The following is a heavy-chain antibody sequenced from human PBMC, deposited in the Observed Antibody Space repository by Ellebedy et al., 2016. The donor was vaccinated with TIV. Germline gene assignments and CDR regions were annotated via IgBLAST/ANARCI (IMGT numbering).Heavy chain of an antibody. CDR2: IFYSGST. V-gene: IGHV4-61*01. CDR1: GGSVSSPNYY. CDR3: ARLDYYGSGSDYNPGYYYMDV. J-gene: IGHJ6*03. D-gene: IGHD3-10*01. Sequence: MPSETLSLTCTVSGGSVSSPNYYWTWIRQPPGKGLEWIGYIFYSGSTNYNPSLKGRLTISVDTSKNQFSLKLSSVTAAETAVYYCARLDYYGSGSDYNPGYYYMDVWGKGTTVTVSS.